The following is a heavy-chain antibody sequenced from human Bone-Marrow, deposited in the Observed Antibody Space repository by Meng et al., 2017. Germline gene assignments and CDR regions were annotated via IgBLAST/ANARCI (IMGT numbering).Heavy chain of an antibody. CDR3: ARGTPGRGYSDY. J-gene: IGHJ4*02. CDR1: GYTFTSYG. D-gene: IGHD2-15*01. V-gene: IGHV1-18*01. Sequence: QVQLVQSGAAVKKPGASVKVSCKASGYTFTSYGIGGVRQAPGQGLEGMGLFVSDADTNPAQKIQGRVTMTSDTHTSTDIMTLRDLRVDDTAVYYCARGTPGRGYSDYWGQGTLVTVSS. CDR2: FVSDADT.